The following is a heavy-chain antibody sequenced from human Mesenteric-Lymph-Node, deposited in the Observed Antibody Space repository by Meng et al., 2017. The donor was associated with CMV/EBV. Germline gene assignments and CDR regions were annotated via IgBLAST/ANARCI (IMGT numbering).Heavy chain of an antibody. D-gene: IGHD4-11*01. CDR2: IYYSGST. CDR1: GGSISSYY. Sequence: ESLKISCTVSGGSISSYYWSWIRQPPGKGLEWIGYIYYSGSTNYNPSLKSRVTISVDTSKNQFSLKLSSVTAADTAVYYCAKGGRMTTVTTLWGQGTLVTVSS. CDR3: AKGGRMTTVTTL. V-gene: IGHV4-59*12. J-gene: IGHJ4*02.